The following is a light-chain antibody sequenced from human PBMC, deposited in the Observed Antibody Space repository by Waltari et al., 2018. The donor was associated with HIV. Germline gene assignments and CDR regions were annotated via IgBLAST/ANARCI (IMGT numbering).Light chain of an antibody. Sequence: QSVLTPPPSASGTPGPGVTISCSGSTSNIGPNTVNWYQQFPGTAPKLLIYSNNQRPSGVPDRFSGSKSGTSASLAITGLQSEDDTDYYCAAWDDSLNAVVFGGGTKLTVL. CDR2: SNN. V-gene: IGLV1-44*01. CDR3: AAWDDSLNAVV. J-gene: IGLJ2*01. CDR1: TSNIGPNT.